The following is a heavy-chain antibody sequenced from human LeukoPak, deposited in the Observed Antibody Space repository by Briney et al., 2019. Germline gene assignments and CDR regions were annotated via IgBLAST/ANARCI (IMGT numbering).Heavy chain of an antibody. CDR3: ARDRGWIQHDI. Sequence: GGSLRLSCATSGFTFSNAWMNWVRQAPGKGLEWVAFIKGDGSAKKYVDSVKGQFTISRDNAKNSLFLQMNSLRAEDTAVYYCARDRGWIQHDIWGQGTMVTVSS. CDR1: GFTFSNAW. J-gene: IGHJ3*02. CDR2: IKGDGSAK. D-gene: IGHD5-18*01. V-gene: IGHV3-7*01.